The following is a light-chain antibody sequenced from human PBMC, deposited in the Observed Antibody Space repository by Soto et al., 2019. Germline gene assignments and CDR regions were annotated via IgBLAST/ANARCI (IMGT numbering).Light chain of an antibody. V-gene: IGKV3-11*01. J-gene: IGKJ4*01. CDR1: QSVGHN. CDR2: TAS. Sequence: EMVLTQSPATLSLSPGESATLSCRASQSVGHNFAWYQQKSGQPPRLLIHTASSRATGIPARFSGSGSRTDFTLTISSLEPEDIAVYYCQERGRWPRATFGGGTKVEMK. CDR3: QERGRWPRAT.